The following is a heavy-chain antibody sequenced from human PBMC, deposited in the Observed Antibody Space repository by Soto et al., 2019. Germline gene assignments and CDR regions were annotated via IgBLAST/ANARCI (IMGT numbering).Heavy chain of an antibody. CDR3: ARGNHRWLQLGYFDL. Sequence: QVQLVQSGAEVKKPGSSVTVSCKASGGTFSSYTISWVRQAPGQGLEWMGGIIPIFGRANYAQKFQGRVTITADESTSTAYMELSSLRSEDTAVYYCARGNHRWLQLGYFDLWGRGTLVTVSS. V-gene: IGHV1-69*12. J-gene: IGHJ2*01. D-gene: IGHD5-12*01. CDR2: IIPIFGRA. CDR1: GGTFSSYT.